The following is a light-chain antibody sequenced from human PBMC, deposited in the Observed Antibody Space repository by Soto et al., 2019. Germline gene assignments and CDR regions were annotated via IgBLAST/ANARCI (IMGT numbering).Light chain of an antibody. J-gene: IGKJ1*01. CDR1: QSLGSDY. CDR2: GVS. Sequence: ETVLTQSPGTLSLSPGERATLSCRASQSLGSDYLAWYQQKPGQAPRLLIYGVSSRATDIPDRFSGSGSGXXXXXXXXRLEQEDFAMYYCQLYGTSRAFGQGTKV. V-gene: IGKV3-20*01. CDR3: QLYGTSRA.